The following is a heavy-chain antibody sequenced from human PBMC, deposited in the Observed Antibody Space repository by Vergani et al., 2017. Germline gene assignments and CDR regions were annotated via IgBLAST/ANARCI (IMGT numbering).Heavy chain of an antibody. CDR1: GDSISSDYY. CDR3: ARDGYCSDTSCSTGIAWFDS. V-gene: IGHV4-31*03. J-gene: IGHJ5*01. CDR2: IFYSGTT. D-gene: IGHD2-2*02. Sequence: QVQLQESCPGLVKPSQTLSLTCTVSGDSISSDYYWTWIRQLPGKGLEWIGYIFYSGTTYYNPSLESRVTMSVDTSRNQFSLKLNSVTAADTAVYYCARDGYCSDTSCSTGIAWFDSWGQGTLVTVSS.